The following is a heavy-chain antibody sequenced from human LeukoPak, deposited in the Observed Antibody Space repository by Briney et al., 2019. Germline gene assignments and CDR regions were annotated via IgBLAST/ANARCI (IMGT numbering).Heavy chain of an antibody. Sequence: GGSLRLSCAASGFSFSSYAMSWVRQAPGKGLEWVSGISSGGGSAYYADAVRGRFTISRDNSKKTSYLQMNSLRAEDTAVYYCAKEGARFWRGFEHWFDSWGQGARVTVSS. CDR1: GFSFSSYA. CDR3: AKEGARFWRGFEHWFDS. V-gene: IGHV3-23*01. D-gene: IGHD3-3*01. CDR2: ISSGGGSA. J-gene: IGHJ5*01.